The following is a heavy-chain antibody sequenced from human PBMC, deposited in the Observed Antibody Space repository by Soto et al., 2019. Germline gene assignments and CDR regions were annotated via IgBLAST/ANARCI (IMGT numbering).Heavy chain of an antibody. J-gene: IGHJ4*02. CDR2: IIPIFGTA. D-gene: IGHD5-12*01. CDR3: AIRYSGYVVAGTGGFDY. CDR1: GGTFSSYA. V-gene: IGHV1-69*12. Sequence: QVQLVQSGAEVKKPGSSVKVSCKASGGTFSSYAISWVRQAPGQGLEWMGGIIPIFGTANYAQKFQGRVTITADESTSTAYMELSSLRSEDTAVYYCAIRYSGYVVAGTGGFDYWGQGTLVTVSS.